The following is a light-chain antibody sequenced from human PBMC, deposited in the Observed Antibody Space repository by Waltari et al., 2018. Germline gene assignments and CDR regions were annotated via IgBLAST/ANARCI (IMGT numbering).Light chain of an antibody. V-gene: IGKV4-1*01. CDR3: HQYYSAPFA. Sequence: DIVMTQSPDSLTVSLGERATINCKSSQNILYSSNNKNYLAWYQQKPGQPPKLLIYWASTLESGVPDRFSGSGSGTDFTLTISSLQAEDVAVYYCHQYYSAPFAFGQGTKLEIK. J-gene: IGKJ2*01. CDR2: WAS. CDR1: QNILYSSNNKNY.